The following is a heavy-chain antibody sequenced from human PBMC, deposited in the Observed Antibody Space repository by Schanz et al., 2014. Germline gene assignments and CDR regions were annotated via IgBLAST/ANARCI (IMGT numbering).Heavy chain of an antibody. CDR3: ARLATSKSRLGDAVDI. V-gene: IGHV3-7*01. J-gene: IGHJ3*02. Sequence: EQLVESGGGVVQPGRSLRLSCAASGFTFSSYSMNWVRQAPGKGPEWLANVKQDGIEKYYLESVRGRFTISRDNAKNSLYLQLNSLTAEDTAVYYCARLATSKSRLGDAVDIWGQGTMVTVSS. CDR2: VKQDGIEK. D-gene: IGHD6-6*01. CDR1: GFTFSSYS.